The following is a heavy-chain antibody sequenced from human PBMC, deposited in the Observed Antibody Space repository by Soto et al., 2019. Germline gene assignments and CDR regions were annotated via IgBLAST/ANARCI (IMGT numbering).Heavy chain of an antibody. Sequence: GAAVKGSCKASGYTFTSYGISWVRQAPGQGREWMGWISAYNGNTNYAQKLQGRVTMTTDTSTSTAYMELRSLRSDDTAVYYCARDPYDFWSGSPPRGIASNDYWGQGTLVTVSS. D-gene: IGHD3-3*01. CDR3: ARDPYDFWSGSPPRGIASNDY. CDR1: GYTFTSYG. J-gene: IGHJ4*02. V-gene: IGHV1-18*01. CDR2: ISAYNGNT.